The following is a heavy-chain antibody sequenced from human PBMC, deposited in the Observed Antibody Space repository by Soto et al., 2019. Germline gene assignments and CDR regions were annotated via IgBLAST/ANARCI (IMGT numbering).Heavy chain of an antibody. CDR1: GYTFTGYD. J-gene: IGHJ5*02. V-gene: IGHV1-8*01. D-gene: IGHD2-2*01. CDR2: MNPNSGRT. Sequence: ASVKVSCKASGYTFTGYDINWVRQATGQGLEWLGWMNPNSGRTGYAQNFQGRITMTSNTSITTAYMELSSLRSDDTAVYYCARDLGYCSSSSCYACTWFYPWGQGTLVTVSS. CDR3: ARDLGYCSSSSCYACTWFYP.